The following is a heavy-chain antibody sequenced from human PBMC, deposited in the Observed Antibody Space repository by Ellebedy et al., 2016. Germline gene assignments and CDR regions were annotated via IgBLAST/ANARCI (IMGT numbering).Heavy chain of an antibody. J-gene: IGHJ4*02. CDR3: ASGYDSSGCLDY. D-gene: IGHD3-22*01. V-gene: IGHV3-53*01. Sequence: GGSLRLSCAASGFTVSTNYMKWVRQAPGKGLEWVSAIFSDGNTYYADSVKGRFTISRDNSKNTLYLQMNSLRAEDTAVYYCASGYDSSGCLDYWGQGTLVTVSS. CDR2: IFSDGNT. CDR1: GFTVSTNY.